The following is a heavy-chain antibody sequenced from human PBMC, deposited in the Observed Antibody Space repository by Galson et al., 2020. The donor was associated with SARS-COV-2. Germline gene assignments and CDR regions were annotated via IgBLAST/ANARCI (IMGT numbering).Heavy chain of an antibody. CDR1: GFSVSSKY. J-gene: IGHJ4*02. CDR2: IYITGST. CDR3: VRDDGIAPYDH. D-gene: IGHD2-15*01. V-gene: IGHV3-53*05. Sequence: GESLKISCAASGFSVSSKYMSWVRQAPGKGLEWVSVIYITGSTNYADSVRGRFTISRDTSKNMVYLQMNSLRAEDTAVYYCVRDDGIAPYDHWGQGTLVTVAS.